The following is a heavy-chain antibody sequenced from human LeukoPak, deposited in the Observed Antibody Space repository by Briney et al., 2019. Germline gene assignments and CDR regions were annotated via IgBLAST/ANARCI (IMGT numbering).Heavy chain of an antibody. V-gene: IGHV1-3*01. Sequence: EASVKVSCKASGYTFSNYAIHWVRQAPGQRLEWMGWVNCGNGHTKYSQKFQGRFTLTRDTSASTAYMELSSLRDEDTTVYYCARGLWSASGWYYLDHRGQGIVVTVSS. D-gene: IGHD6-19*01. J-gene: IGHJ4*02. CDR3: ARGLWSASGWYYLDH. CDR2: VNCGNGHT. CDR1: GYTFSNYA.